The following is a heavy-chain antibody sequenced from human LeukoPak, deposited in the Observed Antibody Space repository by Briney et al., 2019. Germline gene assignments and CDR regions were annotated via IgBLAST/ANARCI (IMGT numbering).Heavy chain of an antibody. CDR2: ISGSGGST. CDR3: AKDKGAVTGTFDY. Sequence: GGSLRLSCAASGXSFSSYAMSWVRQAPGKGLEWVSGISGSGGSTYYADSVKGRFTISRDNSKNTLYLQMNSLRAEDTAVYYCAKDKGAVTGTFDYWGQGTLVTVSS. V-gene: IGHV3-23*01. D-gene: IGHD1-14*01. J-gene: IGHJ4*02. CDR1: GXSFSSYA.